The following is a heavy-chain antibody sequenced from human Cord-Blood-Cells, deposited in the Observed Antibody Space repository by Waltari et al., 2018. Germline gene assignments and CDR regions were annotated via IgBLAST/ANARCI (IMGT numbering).Heavy chain of an antibody. CDR2: ISYDGSNK. CDR3: AKDRNWNYFDY. V-gene: IGHV3-30*18. J-gene: IGHJ4*02. Sequence: QVQLVESGGGVVQPGRSLSLSCAASGFTFSSYGMHWVRQAPGKGLEWVAVISYDGSNKYYADSVKGRFTISRDNSKNTLYLQMNSLRAEDTAVYYCAKDRNWNYFDYWGQGTLVTVSS. D-gene: IGHD1-1*01. CDR1: GFTFSSYG.